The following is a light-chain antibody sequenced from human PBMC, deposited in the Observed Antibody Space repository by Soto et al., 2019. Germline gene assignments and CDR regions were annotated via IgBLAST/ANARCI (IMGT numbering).Light chain of an antibody. V-gene: IGKV3-20*01. J-gene: IGKJ2*01. CDR1: RSFASSY. CDR2: AAS. CDR3: HQYDRSPPYT. Sequence: EIVLTQSPATLSWSPGERATLSCRASRSFASSYLACYQHKPGQAPRLLIYAASSRATGIADRFIGSGSGTDFALTIIRLEPDDSVVYYWHQYDRSPPYTCGQGTKLEIK.